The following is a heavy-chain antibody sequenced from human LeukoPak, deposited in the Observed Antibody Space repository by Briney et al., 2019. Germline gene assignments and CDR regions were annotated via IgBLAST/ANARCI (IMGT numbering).Heavy chain of an antibody. CDR1: GFTFSSYW. CDR2: IKQEVSEK. D-gene: IGHD1-1*01. V-gene: IGHV3-7*01. J-gene: IGHJ6*03. CDR3: ARGPNGTRRYYYYYYYMDV. Sequence: PGGSLSLSCAASGFTFSSYWMSWVRQAPGKGREWVANIKQEVSEKYNVDSVKGRFTISRDNAKNSLYMQMNSLRAEDTAVYYCARGPNGTRRYYYYYYYMDVWGKGTTVTVSS.